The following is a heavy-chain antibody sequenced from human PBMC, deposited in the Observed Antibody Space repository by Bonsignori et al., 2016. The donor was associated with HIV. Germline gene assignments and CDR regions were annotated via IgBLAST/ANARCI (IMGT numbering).Heavy chain of an antibody. CDR1: GFSFSGHY. V-gene: IGHV3-7*01. Sequence: GESLKISCTASGFSFSGHYMSWVRQAPGKGLEWLANIKQDGSESFFMDSVKGRFTISRDNAKNSVFLQMNSLTAEDTAVYYCARDALGGVYLDHWGLGTLVTVSS. CDR2: IKQDGSES. J-gene: IGHJ4*02. D-gene: IGHD3-16*01. CDR3: ARDALGGVYLDH.